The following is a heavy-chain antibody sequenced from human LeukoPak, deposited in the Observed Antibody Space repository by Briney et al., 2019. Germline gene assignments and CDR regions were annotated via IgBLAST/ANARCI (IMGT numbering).Heavy chain of an antibody. J-gene: IGHJ4*02. Sequence: PSETLPLTCTVSGGSISSSSYYWGWIRQPPGKGLEWIGSIYYSGSTYYNPSLKSRVTISVDTSKNQFSLKLSSVTAADTAVYYCARDIGIAVAGSRIGVFDYWGQGTLVTVSS. CDR3: ARDIGIAVAGSRIGVFDY. CDR1: GGSISSSSYY. V-gene: IGHV4-39*07. D-gene: IGHD6-19*01. CDR2: IYYSGST.